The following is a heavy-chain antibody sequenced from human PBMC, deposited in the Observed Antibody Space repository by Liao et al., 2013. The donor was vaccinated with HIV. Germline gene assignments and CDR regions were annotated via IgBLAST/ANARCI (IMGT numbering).Heavy chain of an antibody. CDR2: IYYSGST. CDR3: ARDRWSDSYMDV. Sequence: QLQLQESGPGLMKPSETLSLTCTVSGGSISSSRYYWGWIRQPPGKGLEWIGSIYYSGSTYYNPSLKSRVSISLNTSKNQFSLRLSSVTAADTAVYYCARDRWSDSYMDVWGKGTTVTVSS. CDR1: GGSISSSRYY. D-gene: IGHD3-3*01. V-gene: IGHV4-39*07. J-gene: IGHJ6*03.